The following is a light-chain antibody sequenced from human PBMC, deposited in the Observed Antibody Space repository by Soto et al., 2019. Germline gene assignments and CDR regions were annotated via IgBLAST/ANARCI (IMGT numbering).Light chain of an antibody. Sequence: DIQMTQSPSSLSASLGNRVTITCRASQSISTYLNWYQKKPGKAPNLLIYDASRLQSGVHSRFSGSGGGTDFTLSISSVQPEDFATYFCQQSYMVPITFGQGTRLEIK. CDR2: DAS. J-gene: IGKJ5*01. V-gene: IGKV1-39*01. CDR1: QSISTY. CDR3: QQSYMVPIT.